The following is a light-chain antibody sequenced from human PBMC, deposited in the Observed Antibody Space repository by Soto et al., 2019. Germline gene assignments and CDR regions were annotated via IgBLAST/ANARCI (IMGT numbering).Light chain of an antibody. CDR3: QQYKNGWA. CDR1: QSVGSN. CDR2: GAF. V-gene: IGKV3-15*01. J-gene: IGKJ1*01. Sequence: EIVMTQSPATLSVSPGERATLSCRASQSVGSNLVWYQQKPCQAPRLLIYGAFTRATGIPARFIGGGSGTEFTLTISSLQSEDFAVYYCQQYKNGWAFGQGTKVEI.